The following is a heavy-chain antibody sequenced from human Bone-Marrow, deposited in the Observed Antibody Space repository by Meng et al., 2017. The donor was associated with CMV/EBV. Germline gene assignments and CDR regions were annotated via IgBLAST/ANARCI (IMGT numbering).Heavy chain of an antibody. CDR3: ARDFDFWSGYPDYYGMDV. V-gene: IGHV1-2*02. D-gene: IGHD3-3*01. CDR2: INPNSGDT. J-gene: IGHJ6*02. CDR1: GYTFTDYY. Sequence: ASVKVSCKASGYTFTDYYMHWVRQAPGQGLEWMGWINPNSGDTNYAQKFRGRVTMTRHTSISTAYMELSRLRSDDTAVYYCARDFDFWSGYPDYYGMDVWGQGTTVTVSS.